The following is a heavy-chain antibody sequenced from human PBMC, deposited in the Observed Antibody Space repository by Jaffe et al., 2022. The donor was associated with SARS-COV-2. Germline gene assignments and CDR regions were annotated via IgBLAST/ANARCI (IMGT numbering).Heavy chain of an antibody. CDR1: GGSISSGSYY. D-gene: IGHD3-3*01. Sequence: QVQLQESGPGLVKPSQTLSLTCTVSGGSISSGSYYWSWIRQPAGKGLEWIGRIYTSGSTNYNPSLKSRVTISVDTSKNQFSLKLSSVTAADTAVYYCARTVLRFLEAPQSGMDVWGQGTTVTVSS. V-gene: IGHV4-61*02. J-gene: IGHJ6*02. CDR3: ARTVLRFLEAPQSGMDV. CDR2: IYTSGST.